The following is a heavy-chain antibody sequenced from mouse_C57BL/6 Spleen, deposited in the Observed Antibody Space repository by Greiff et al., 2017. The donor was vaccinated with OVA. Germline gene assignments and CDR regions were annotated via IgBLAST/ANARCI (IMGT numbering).Heavy chain of an antibody. CDR2: ISDGGSYT. J-gene: IGHJ3*01. Sequence: EVKLVESGGGLVKPGGSLKLSCAASGFTFSSYAMSWVRQTPEKRLEWVATISDGGSYTYYPDNVKGRFTISRDNAKNNLYLQMSHLKSEDTAMYYCARDSYYYGSSRGFAYWGQGTLVTVSA. CDR1: GFTFSSYA. D-gene: IGHD1-1*01. CDR3: ARDSYYYGSSRGFAY. V-gene: IGHV5-4*01.